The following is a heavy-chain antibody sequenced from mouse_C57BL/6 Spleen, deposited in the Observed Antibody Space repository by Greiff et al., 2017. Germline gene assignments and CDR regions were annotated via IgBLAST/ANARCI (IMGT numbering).Heavy chain of an antibody. D-gene: IGHD2-4*01. CDR3: ARGDYDGYWYFDV. V-gene: IGHV5-17*01. Sequence: EVKLMESGGGLVKPGGSLKLSCAASGFTFSDYGMHWVRQAPEKGLEWVAYISSGSSTIYYADTVKGRFTISRDNAKNTLFLQMTSLRSEDTAMYYCARGDYDGYWYFDVWGTGTTVTVSS. CDR1: GFTFSDYG. J-gene: IGHJ1*03. CDR2: ISSGSSTI.